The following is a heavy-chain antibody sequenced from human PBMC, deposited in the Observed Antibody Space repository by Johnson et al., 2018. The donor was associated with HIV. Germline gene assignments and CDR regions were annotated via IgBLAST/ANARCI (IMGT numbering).Heavy chain of an antibody. Sequence: VQLVESGGAVVQPGGSLRLSCATSRFTFDDYAMHWVRQAPGKGLEWVSLINWDGSSTYYADSVKGRFTISRDNIRNSLYLQMNSLRPEDTGLYYCAKDGGLWAYSLDVWGQGTMVSVSS. CDR1: RFTFDDYA. CDR3: AKDGGLWAYSLDV. CDR2: INWDGSST. D-gene: IGHD3-10*01. J-gene: IGHJ3*01. V-gene: IGHV3-43D*03.